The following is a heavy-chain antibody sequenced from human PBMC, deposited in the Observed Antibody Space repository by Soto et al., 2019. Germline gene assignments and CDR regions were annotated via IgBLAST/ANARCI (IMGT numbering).Heavy chain of an antibody. V-gene: IGHV3-21*01. Sequence: GGSLRLSCAASGFTFSSYSMNWVRQAPGKGLEWVSSISSSSSYIYYADSVKGRFTISRDNAKNSLYLQMNSLRAEDTAVYYCARDTQSRLGYCSSTSCSHFDYWGQGTLVTVSS. CDR3: ARDTQSRLGYCSSTSCSHFDY. J-gene: IGHJ4*02. CDR1: GFTFSSYS. CDR2: ISSSSSYI. D-gene: IGHD2-2*01.